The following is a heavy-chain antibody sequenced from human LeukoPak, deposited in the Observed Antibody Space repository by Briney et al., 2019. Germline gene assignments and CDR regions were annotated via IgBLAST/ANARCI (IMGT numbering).Heavy chain of an antibody. CDR2: IYSGGST. D-gene: IGHD3-10*01. J-gene: IGHJ6*02. CDR3: ASSHGSGSTYYYGMDV. V-gene: IGHV3-66*01. Sequence: GGSLRLSCAASGFTVSSNYMSWVRQAPGKGLEWVSVIYSGGSTYYADSVKGRFTISRDNSKNTLYLQMNSLRAEDTAVYYCASSHGSGSTYYYGMDVWGQGTTVTVSS. CDR1: GFTVSSNY.